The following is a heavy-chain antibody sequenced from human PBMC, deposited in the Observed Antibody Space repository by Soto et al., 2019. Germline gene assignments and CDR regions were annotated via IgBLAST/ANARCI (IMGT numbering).Heavy chain of an antibody. CDR2: IRSKAYGGTT. V-gene: IGHV3-49*03. CDR3: TRDPNDFWSGYYTQYYYYGMDV. Sequence: GGSLRLSCTASGFTFGDYAMSWFRQAPGKGLEWVGFIRSKAYGGTTEYAASVKGRFTISRDDSKSIAYLQMNSLKTEDTAVYYCTRDPNDFWSGYYTQYYYYGMDVWGQGATVTVSS. J-gene: IGHJ6*02. D-gene: IGHD3-3*01. CDR1: GFTFGDYA.